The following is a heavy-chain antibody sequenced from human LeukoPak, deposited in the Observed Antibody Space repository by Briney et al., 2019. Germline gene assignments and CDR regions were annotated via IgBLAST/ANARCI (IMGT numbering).Heavy chain of an antibody. D-gene: IGHD1-26*01. Sequence: SETQSLTCTVSGGSISSYYWSWIRQPPGKGLEWIGYIYYSGSTNYNPSLKSRVTISVDTSKNQFSLKLSSVTAADTAVYYCARERGSYYASSSDYLDYWGQGTLVTVSS. V-gene: IGHV4-59*01. CDR3: ARERGSYYASSSDYLDY. CDR2: IYYSGST. J-gene: IGHJ4*02. CDR1: GGSISSYY.